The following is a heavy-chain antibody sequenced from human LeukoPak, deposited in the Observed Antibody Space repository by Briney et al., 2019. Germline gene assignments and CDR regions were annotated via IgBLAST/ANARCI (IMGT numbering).Heavy chain of an antibody. CDR2: IIPIFGTA. D-gene: IGHD3-22*01. J-gene: IGHJ3*02. V-gene: IGHV1-69*05. Sequence: GASVKVSCKASGGTFSSYAISWVRQAPGQGLEWMGRIIPIFGTANYAQKFQGRVTITTDESTSTAYMELSSLRSEDTAVYYCARDDQHPDTMTAFDIWGQGTMVTVSS. CDR1: GGTFSSYA. CDR3: ARDDQHPDTMTAFDI.